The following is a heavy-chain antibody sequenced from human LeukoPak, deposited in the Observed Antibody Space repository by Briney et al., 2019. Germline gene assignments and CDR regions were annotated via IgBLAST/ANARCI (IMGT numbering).Heavy chain of an antibody. J-gene: IGHJ3*02. V-gene: IGHV4-34*01. CDR3: ARRRPYYDSSGSDDAFDI. CDR1: GGSFSGYY. D-gene: IGHD3-22*01. CDR2: INHSGST. Sequence: PSETLSLTCAVYGGSFSGYYWSWIRQPPGKGLEWIGEINHSGSTNYNPSLKSRVTISVDTSKNQFSLKLSSVTAADTAVYYCARRRPYYDSSGSDDAFDIWGQGTMVTVSS.